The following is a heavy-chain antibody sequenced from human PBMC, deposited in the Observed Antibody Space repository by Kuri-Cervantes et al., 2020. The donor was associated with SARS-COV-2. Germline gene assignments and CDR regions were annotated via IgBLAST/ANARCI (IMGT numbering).Heavy chain of an antibody. D-gene: IGHD2-2*01. CDR1: GGTFSSYG. CDR2: ISAYNGNT. Sequence: ASVKVSCKASGGTFSSYGISWVRQAPGQGLEWMGWISAYNGNTNYAQKLQGRVTMTTDTSTSTAYMELRSLRSDDTAVYYCARDGVVVVPAAIGVGALPFGPALYYYYYMDVWGKGTTVTVSS. CDR3: ARDGVVVVPAAIGVGALPFGPALYYYYYMDV. V-gene: IGHV1-18*01. J-gene: IGHJ6*03.